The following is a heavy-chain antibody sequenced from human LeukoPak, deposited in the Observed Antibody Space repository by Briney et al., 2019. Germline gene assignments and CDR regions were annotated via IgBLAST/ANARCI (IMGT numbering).Heavy chain of an antibody. D-gene: IGHD3-3*01. J-gene: IGHJ4*02. CDR1: GYTFTTYS. CDR2: IDTNTGNP. V-gene: IGHV7-4-1*02. CDR3: TRDQRQISFDY. Sequence: ASLKVSCTASGYTFTTYSMNWVRQAPGQGREWMGWIDTNTGNPTDAQGFTGPFLFSLDPSVRTAYLQISSLEAEDTAFYYCTRDQRQISFDYWGQRTLVTVSS.